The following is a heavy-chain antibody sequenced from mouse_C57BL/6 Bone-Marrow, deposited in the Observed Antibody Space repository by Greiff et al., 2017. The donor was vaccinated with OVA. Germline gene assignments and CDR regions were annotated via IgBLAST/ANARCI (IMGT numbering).Heavy chain of an antibody. CDR1: GYNFTDYY. Sequence: QVQLQQSGPELVKPGASVKISCKASGYNFTDYYINWVKQRPGQGLEWIGWISPGSGNTKYNEKFKGKATLTVDTSSSTASMQLSSLTSEYSAVYFCAREHWDYFDYWGQGTTLTVSS. V-gene: IGHV1-84*01. CDR3: AREHWDYFDY. D-gene: IGHD4-1*01. CDR2: ISPGSGNT. J-gene: IGHJ2*01.